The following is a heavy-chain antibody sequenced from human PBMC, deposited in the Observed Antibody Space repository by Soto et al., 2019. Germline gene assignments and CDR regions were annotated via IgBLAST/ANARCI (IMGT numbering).Heavy chain of an antibody. Sequence: ASVKVSCKASGYTFIGYYMHWVRQAPGQGLEWMGWINPNSGGTNYAQKFQGWVTMTRDTSISTAYMELSRLRSDDTAVYYCARGRAGKQQLVKGNYYYYYMDGWGKGTTVTVSS. CDR3: ARGRAGKQQLVKGNYYYYYMDG. CDR2: INPNSGGT. J-gene: IGHJ6*03. CDR1: GYTFIGYY. D-gene: IGHD6-13*01. V-gene: IGHV1-2*04.